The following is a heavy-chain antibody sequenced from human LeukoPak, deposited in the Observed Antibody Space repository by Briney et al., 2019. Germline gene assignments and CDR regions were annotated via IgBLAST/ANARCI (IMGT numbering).Heavy chain of an antibody. CDR1: GFTVSSNY. CDR2: IYSGGST. J-gene: IGHJ4*02. CDR3: ARDRGAIDSSGYYYSTFDY. V-gene: IGHV3-53*01. Sequence: GGSLRLSCAASGFTVSSNYMSWVRQAPGKGLEWVSVIYSGGSTYYADSVKGRFTISRDNSKNTLFLQMNSLRAEDTAVYYCARDRGAIDSSGYYYSTFDYWGQGTLVTVSS. D-gene: IGHD3-22*01.